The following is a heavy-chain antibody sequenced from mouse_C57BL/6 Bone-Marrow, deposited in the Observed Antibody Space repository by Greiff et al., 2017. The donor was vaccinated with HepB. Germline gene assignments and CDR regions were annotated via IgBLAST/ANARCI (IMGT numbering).Heavy chain of an antibody. J-gene: IGHJ4*01. CDR1: GYTFTSYW. CDR3: ARYLTY. CDR2: IDPSDSYT. V-gene: IGHV1-59*01. Sequence: QVHVKQPGAELVRPGTSVKLSCKASGYTFTSYWMHWVKQRPGQGLEWIGVIDPSDSYTNYNQKFKGKATLTVDTSSSTAYMQLSSLTSEDSAVYYCARYLTYWGQGTSVTVSS.